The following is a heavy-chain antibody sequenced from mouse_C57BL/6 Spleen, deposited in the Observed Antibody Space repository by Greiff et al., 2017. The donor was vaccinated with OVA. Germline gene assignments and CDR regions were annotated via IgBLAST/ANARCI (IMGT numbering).Heavy chain of an antibody. CDR3: ARMGDYDAWFAY. V-gene: IGHV1-26*01. Sequence: EVQLQQSGPELVKPGASVKISCKASGYTFTDYYMNWVKQSHGKSLEWIGDINPNNGGTSYNQKFKGKATLTVEKSSSTAYMELRSLTSEDAAVYYCARMGDYDAWFAYWGQGTLVTVSA. D-gene: IGHD2-4*01. CDR1: GYTFTDYY. CDR2: INPNNGGT. J-gene: IGHJ3*01.